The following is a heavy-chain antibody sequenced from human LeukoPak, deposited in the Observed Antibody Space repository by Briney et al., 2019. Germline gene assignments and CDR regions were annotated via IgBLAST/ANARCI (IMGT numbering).Heavy chain of an antibody. CDR1: GFTFSVHY. CDR3: ASLAAG. J-gene: IGHJ4*02. Sequence: GGSLRLSCAVSGFTFSVHYMEWFRQAPGKGLEWVCRIRNKGKSYSTEYAASVKGRFTISRDDSKNTLWLRMNSLKSEDTAVYYCASLAAGWGQGTLVTVSS. V-gene: IGHV3-72*01. CDR2: IRNKGKSYST.